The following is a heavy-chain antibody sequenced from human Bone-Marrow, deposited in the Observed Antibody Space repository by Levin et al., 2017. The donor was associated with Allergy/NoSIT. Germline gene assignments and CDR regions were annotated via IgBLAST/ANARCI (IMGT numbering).Heavy chain of an antibody. D-gene: IGHD5-18*01. CDR2: ISYSGDI. CDR3: ARQLEGIQLWD. CDR1: GGSISNPVDY. Sequence: SETLSLTCTVSGGSISNPVDYWGWIRQPPGKGLEWIGSISYSGDIYYNPSLKSRVTISADTSKNQFSLRLNSVTAADTAVYYCARQLEGIQLWDWGQGILVTVSS. J-gene: IGHJ4*02. V-gene: IGHV4-39*01.